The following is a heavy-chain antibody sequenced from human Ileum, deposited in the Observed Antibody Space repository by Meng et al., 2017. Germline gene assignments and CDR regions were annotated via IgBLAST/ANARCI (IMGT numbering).Heavy chain of an antibody. V-gene: IGHV1-18*01. CDR3: ARDRQWVFDY. CDR1: GYTFTTFG. CDR2: IDPGNGNR. Sequence: QVQLVQSCIEVKKPGASVKVSCKPSGYTFTTFGISWVRQAPGQRLEWMGWIDPGNGNRNFAQKFQDRITLTTDTTTTTAYMELRSLRSDDTAIFYCARDRQWVFDYWGQGTLVTVSS. J-gene: IGHJ4*02. D-gene: IGHD1-26*01.